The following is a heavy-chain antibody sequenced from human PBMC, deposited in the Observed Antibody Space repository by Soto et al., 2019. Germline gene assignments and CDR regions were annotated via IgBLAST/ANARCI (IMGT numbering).Heavy chain of an antibody. CDR3: ARAGYSGYGPPYYCSGTDV. CDR2: IYYSGST. D-gene: IGHD5-12*01. CDR1: RRSGNGYK. J-gene: IGHJ6*01. V-gene: IGHV4-59*02. Sequence: TLAETRTVDRRSGNGYKCRWLRQPQEKGLEWIGYIYYSGSTNYNPSLKSRVTISVDTSKNQFSLKLSSVTAADTAVYYCARAGYSGYGPPYYCSGTDVRRHGTTVPVS.